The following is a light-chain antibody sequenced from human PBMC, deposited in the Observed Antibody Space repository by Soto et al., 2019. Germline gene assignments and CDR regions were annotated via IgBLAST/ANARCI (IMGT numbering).Light chain of an antibody. CDR3: QHYKDWTPNLT. V-gene: IGKV3-15*01. CDR1: QSVSTD. CDR2: GAS. Sequence: EIVMTQSPATLSVSLGERATLSCRASQSVSTDLAWYQQKPGQAPRLLISGASTRDTGIPGRFSGSGSGTEFTLTYSILRSEHFAFGYCQHYKDWTPNLTFGGGTKVEIK. J-gene: IGKJ4*01.